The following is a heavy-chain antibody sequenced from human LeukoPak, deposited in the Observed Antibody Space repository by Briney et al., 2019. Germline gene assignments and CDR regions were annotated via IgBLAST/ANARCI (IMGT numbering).Heavy chain of an antibody. CDR3: ARTPTALVRGGYYFDN. J-gene: IGHJ4*02. D-gene: IGHD6-6*01. Sequence: SETLSLTCAVYGGSFSGHYWSWTRQPPGKGLEWIGEINHIGSTAYNPSLKSRVTVSEDTSKNQFSLKLSSVTATDTAVHYCARTPTALVRGGYYFDNWGQGTLVTVSS. V-gene: IGHV4-34*01. CDR2: INHIGST. CDR1: GGSFSGHY.